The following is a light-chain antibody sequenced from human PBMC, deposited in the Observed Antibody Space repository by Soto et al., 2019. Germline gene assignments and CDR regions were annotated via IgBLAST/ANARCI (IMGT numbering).Light chain of an antibody. Sequence: QSALTQPASVSGSPGQSITISCTGTSSDVGSYNLVSWYQQHPGKAPKLMIYEVSKRPSGVSNRFSGSKSGNTASLTISGLQAEDEADYYCCSYAGSSALVFGTGTKLTGL. CDR2: EVS. CDR3: CSYAGSSALV. V-gene: IGLV2-23*02. CDR1: SSDVGSYNL. J-gene: IGLJ1*01.